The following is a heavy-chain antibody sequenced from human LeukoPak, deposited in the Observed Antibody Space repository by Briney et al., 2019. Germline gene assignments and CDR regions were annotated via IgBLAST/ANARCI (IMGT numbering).Heavy chain of an antibody. Sequence: SQTLSLTCTVSGGSISSGDYYWSWIRQPPGKGLEWIGYIYYSGSTYYNPSLKSRVTISVDTSKNQFSLKLSSVTAADTAVYYCASLSTEVGATLEDYWGQGTLVTVSS. J-gene: IGHJ4*02. CDR3: ASLSTEVGATLEDY. CDR2: IYYSGST. V-gene: IGHV4-30-4*08. CDR1: GGSISSGDYY. D-gene: IGHD1-26*01.